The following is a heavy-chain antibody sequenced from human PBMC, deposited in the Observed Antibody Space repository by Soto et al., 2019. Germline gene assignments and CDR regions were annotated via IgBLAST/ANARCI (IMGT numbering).Heavy chain of an antibody. CDR2: MYFGGSF. CDR1: GASVSDGY. D-gene: IGHD1-26*01. CDR3: ARSYYVITVFAVHP. J-gene: IGHJ5*02. Sequence: PSETLSLTCTVSGASVSDGYWSWIRQPPGKGLEWIGFMYFGGSFNYNPSLTSRVTLSVETSKNQFSMRVTSVTAADTAVYYCARSYYVITVFAVHPGGEGTRVTVSS. V-gene: IGHV4-59*02.